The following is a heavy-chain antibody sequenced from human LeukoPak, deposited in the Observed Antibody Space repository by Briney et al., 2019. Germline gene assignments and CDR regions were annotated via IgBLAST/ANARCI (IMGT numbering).Heavy chain of an antibody. CDR2: IYSVGAT. Sequence: GGSLRLSCAASGFTVSNTFMSWVRQAPGKGVEWVAVIYSVGATYYADSVTGRFTLSSDNYKNTLYLQMNSLRAEDTAVYYCARGSGWLDRWGQGTLVTVSS. CDR3: ARGSGWLDR. J-gene: IGHJ5*02. D-gene: IGHD6-19*01. CDR1: GFTVSNTF. V-gene: IGHV3-53*01.